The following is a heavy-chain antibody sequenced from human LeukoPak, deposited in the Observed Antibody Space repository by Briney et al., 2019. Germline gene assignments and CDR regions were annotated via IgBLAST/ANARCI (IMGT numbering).Heavy chain of an antibody. CDR1: GFTFSSYA. CDR2: ISYDGSNK. D-gene: IGHD6-13*01. Sequence: PGGSLRLSCAASGFTFSSYAMHWVRQAPGKGLEWVAVISYDGSNKYYADSVKGRFTISRDNSKNTLYLQMNSLRAEDTAVYYCARDSYSSSWARRLYNWFDPWGQGTLVTVSS. J-gene: IGHJ5*02. V-gene: IGHV3-30-3*01. CDR3: ARDSYSSSWARRLYNWFDP.